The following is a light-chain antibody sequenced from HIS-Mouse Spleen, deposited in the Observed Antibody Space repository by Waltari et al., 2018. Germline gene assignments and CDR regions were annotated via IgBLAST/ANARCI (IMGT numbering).Light chain of an antibody. CDR1: AFPKQY. Sequence: SYELTQPPSVSVSPGQTARITCSGDAFPKQYAYVYQQKPGQAPVLVIYKDRERPSGIPERFSGSSSGTTVTLTISGVQAEDEADYYCQSADSSGTYQDVVFGGGTKLTVL. CDR2: KDR. CDR3: QSADSSGTYQDVV. J-gene: IGLJ2*01. V-gene: IGLV3-25*03.